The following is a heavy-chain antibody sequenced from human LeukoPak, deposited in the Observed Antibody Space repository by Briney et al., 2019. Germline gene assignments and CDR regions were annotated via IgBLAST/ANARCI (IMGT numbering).Heavy chain of an antibody. CDR2: INPNSGAT. CDR3: ASLRLIDY. J-gene: IGHJ4*02. V-gene: IGHV1-2*02. Sequence: GASVKVSCKASGYTFTGYYMHWVRQAPGQGLEWMGCINPNSGATNYAQKFRGRVTMTRDTSISTAYMELSGLRFDDTAVYYCASLRLIDYWGQGTLVTVSS. CDR1: GYTFTGYY. D-gene: IGHD3-16*01.